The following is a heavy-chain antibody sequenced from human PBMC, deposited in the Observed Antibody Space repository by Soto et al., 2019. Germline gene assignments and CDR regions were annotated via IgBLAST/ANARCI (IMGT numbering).Heavy chain of an antibody. J-gene: IGHJ4*02. Sequence: PGRPLRHPCAASGLNFSSYARRWVLQAPGKGLEWVSAISGSGDSTFYADSVKGRFTISRDNSKNTLYLQMNSLRAEDTAVYYCAKDQGQVIIVPYFDYWCQGPLVTVS. CDR3: AKDQGQVIIVPYFDY. CDR1: GLNFSSYA. V-gene: IGHV3-23*01. D-gene: IGHD3-9*01. CDR2: ISGSGDST.